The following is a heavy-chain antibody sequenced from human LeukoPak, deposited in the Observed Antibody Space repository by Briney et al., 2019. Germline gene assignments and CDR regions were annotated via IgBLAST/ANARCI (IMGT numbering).Heavy chain of an antibody. D-gene: IGHD4-17*01. J-gene: IGHJ4*02. CDR3: ARAATVTSKTFDY. Sequence: ASVTVSCKASGGTFSSYAISWVRQAPGQGLEWMGRIIPIFGIANYAQKFQGRVTITADKSTSTAYMELSSLRSEDTAVYYCARAATVTSKTFDYWGQGTLVTVSS. CDR1: GGTFSSYA. V-gene: IGHV1-69*04. CDR2: IIPIFGIA.